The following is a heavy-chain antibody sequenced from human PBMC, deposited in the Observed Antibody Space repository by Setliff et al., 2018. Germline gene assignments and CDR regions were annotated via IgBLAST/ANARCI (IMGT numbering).Heavy chain of an antibody. CDR1: GGSFSDFY. V-gene: IGHV4-34*01. CDR2: ITHRRVT. J-gene: IGHJ6*03. CDR3: ARGRDVFPVPPYMDV. Sequence: SETLSLTCAVYGGSFSDFYWIWIRQPPGEGLEWIGEITHRRVTTYSPSLQSRAAISLDTSKRRFSLKLGSVSAADTAVYYCARGRDVFPVPPYMDVWAEGTTVTVSS. D-gene: IGHD3-10*02.